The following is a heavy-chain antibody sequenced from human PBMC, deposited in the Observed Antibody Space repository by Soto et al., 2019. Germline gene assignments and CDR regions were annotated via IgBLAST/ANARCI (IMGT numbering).Heavy chain of an antibody. D-gene: IGHD6-6*01. CDR3: XKFGPYSSSSRYYGMDV. J-gene: IGHJ6*02. CDR2: ISGSGGST. Sequence: PGGSLRLSCAASGFTFSSYAMSWVRQAPGKGLEWVSAISGSGGSTYYADSVKGRFTISRDNSKNTLYLQMNSLRAEDTAVYYCXKFGPYSSSSRYYGMDVWGQGTAVTVSS. CDR1: GFTFSSYA. V-gene: IGHV3-23*01.